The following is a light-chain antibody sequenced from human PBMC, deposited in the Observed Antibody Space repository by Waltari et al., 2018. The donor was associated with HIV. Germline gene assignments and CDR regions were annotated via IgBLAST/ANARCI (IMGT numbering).Light chain of an antibody. CDR3: QQYNNWPRGT. V-gene: IGKV3-15*01. CDR1: QSVSSN. J-gene: IGKJ1*01. CDR2: GAS. Sequence: EIVMTQSPATLSVSPGERATLSCRASQSVSSNLAWYQQKPGQAPRLLSYGASTRATCIPARFSGSGSGTEFTLTISSLQSEDFAVYYCQQYNNWPRGTFGQGTKVEIK.